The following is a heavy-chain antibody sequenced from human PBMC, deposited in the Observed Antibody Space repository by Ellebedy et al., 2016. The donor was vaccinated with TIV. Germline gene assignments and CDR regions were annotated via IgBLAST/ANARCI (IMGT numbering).Heavy chain of an antibody. D-gene: IGHD6-13*01. J-gene: IGHJ3*02. CDR1: GGSISSSSYY. V-gene: IGHV4-39*01. Sequence: MPSETLSLTCTVSGGSISSSSYYWGWIRQPPGKELEWIGSIYYSGSTYYNPSLKSRVTISVDTSKNQFSLKLSSVTAADTAVYYCARHVVAAASPMTYDAFDIWGQGTMVTVSS. CDR2: IYYSGST. CDR3: ARHVVAAASPMTYDAFDI.